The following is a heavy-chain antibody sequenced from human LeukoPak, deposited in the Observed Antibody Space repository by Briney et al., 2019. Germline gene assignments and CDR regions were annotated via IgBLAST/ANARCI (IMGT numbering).Heavy chain of an antibody. D-gene: IGHD4-17*01. CDR1: GGSISSSSHY. Sequence: SETLSLTCTVSGGSISSSSHYWGWFRQPPGKGLEWIGYIYYSGSSFCNPSLNSRVTMSVDTSKNQFSLRLNSVTAADTAVYYCARGPTVTTDYWGQGTLVTVSS. V-gene: IGHV4-39*01. CDR3: ARGPTVTTDY. CDR2: IYYSGSS. J-gene: IGHJ4*02.